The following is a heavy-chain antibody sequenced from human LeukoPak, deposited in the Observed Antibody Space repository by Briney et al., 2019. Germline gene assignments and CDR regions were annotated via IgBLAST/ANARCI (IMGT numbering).Heavy chain of an antibody. CDR1: GFTLSPYW. D-gene: IGHD6-6*01. CDR3: ARTGSGASATNL. J-gene: IGHJ5*02. CDR2: INTVGTTT. Sequence: GGSLRLSCAASGFTLSPYWMHWFGQAPGKGLVWVSRINTVGTTTNYADPVKGRFSISRDNDKNTLYLQMNSLRAEDTAVYYCARTGSGASATNLWGQGTLVTVSS. V-gene: IGHV3-74*01.